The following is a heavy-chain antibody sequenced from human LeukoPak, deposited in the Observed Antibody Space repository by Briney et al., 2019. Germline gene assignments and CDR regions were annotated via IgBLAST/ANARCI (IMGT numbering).Heavy chain of an antibody. Sequence: ASVKVSCKASGYTLTSYDINWVRQATGQGLEWMGWMNPNSGNTGYAQKFQGRVTMTRNTSISTAYMELSGLRSEDTAVYYCARGPGGSGSYYTAVPDYWGQGTLVTVSS. J-gene: IGHJ4*02. CDR3: ARGPGGSGSYYTAVPDY. CDR2: MNPNSGNT. V-gene: IGHV1-8*01. CDR1: GYTLTSYD. D-gene: IGHD3-10*01.